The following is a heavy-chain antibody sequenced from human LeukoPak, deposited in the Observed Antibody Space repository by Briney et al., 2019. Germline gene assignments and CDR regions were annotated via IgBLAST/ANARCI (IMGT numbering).Heavy chain of an antibody. J-gene: IGHJ4*02. CDR2: INEDGSEK. CDR1: GFSCSSYW. Sequence: PGGSLRLSCSASGFSCSSYWMSWVRQAPGKGLEWVAHINEDGSEKYYVDSVKGRFFISRDNAAKSLSLQMNRLRDADTAVYYCARVSVGAPAFDYWGQGNLVTVSP. D-gene: IGHD1-26*01. V-gene: IGHV3-7*01. CDR3: ARVSVGAPAFDY.